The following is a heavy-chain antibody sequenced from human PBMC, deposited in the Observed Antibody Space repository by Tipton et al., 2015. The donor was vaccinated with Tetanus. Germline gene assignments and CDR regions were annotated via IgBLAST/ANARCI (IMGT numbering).Heavy chain of an antibody. CDR3: ARARAGLLPFDY. V-gene: IGHV3-53*01. J-gene: IGHJ4*02. D-gene: IGHD1-26*01. CDR2: IHSGGNT. Sequence: SLRLSCAASGFTVSSNYMTWVRQAPGKGLEWVSVIHSGGNTYYADSVKGRFTISRDNSKNTLYLQMNSLGAEDTAVYYCARARAGLLPFDYWGQGTLVTVSS. CDR1: GFTVSSNY.